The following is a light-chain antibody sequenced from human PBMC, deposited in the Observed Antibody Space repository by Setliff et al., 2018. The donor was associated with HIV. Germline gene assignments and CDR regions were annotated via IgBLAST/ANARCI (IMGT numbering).Light chain of an antibody. CDR3: CSNTGSNTYV. J-gene: IGLJ1*01. CDR1: SSDIGSYDL. CDR2: QAT. Sequence: QSALTQPASVSGSPGQSITISCTGTSSDIGSYDLVSWFQQHPGKAPKLMIYQATKRPSGVSNRFSGSKSGNQASLTISGLQAEDEADYYCCSNTGSNTYVFGSGTKVTVL. V-gene: IGLV2-23*01.